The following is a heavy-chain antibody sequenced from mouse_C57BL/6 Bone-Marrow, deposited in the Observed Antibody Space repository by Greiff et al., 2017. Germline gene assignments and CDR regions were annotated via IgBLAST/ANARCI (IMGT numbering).Heavy chain of an antibody. J-gene: IGHJ4*01. CDR1: GYTFTSYT. CDR3: ARDGSSYRYYAMDY. V-gene: IGHV1-4*01. CDR2: INPSSGYT. D-gene: IGHD1-1*01. Sequence: QVQLQQSGAELARPGASVKMSCKASGYTFTSYTMHWVKQRPGQGLEWIGYINPSSGYTKYNQKFKDKATWTADKSSSTAYMQLSSLTSEDSAVYYCARDGSSYRYYAMDYWGQGTSVTVSS.